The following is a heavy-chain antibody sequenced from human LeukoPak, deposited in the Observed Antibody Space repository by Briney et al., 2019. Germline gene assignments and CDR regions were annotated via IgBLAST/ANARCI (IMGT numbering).Heavy chain of an antibody. J-gene: IGHJ5*02. V-gene: IGHV1-2*02. CDR3: ARSVVVVVPAAGNNWFDP. CDR1: GYTFTGYY. D-gene: IGHD2-2*01. Sequence: ASVKVSCKASGYTFTGYYMHWVRQAPGQGLEWMGWINPNSGGTNYAQKFQGRVTMTRDTSISTAYMELSSLRSEDTAVYYCARSVVVVVPAAGNNWFDPWGQGTLVTVSS. CDR2: INPNSGGT.